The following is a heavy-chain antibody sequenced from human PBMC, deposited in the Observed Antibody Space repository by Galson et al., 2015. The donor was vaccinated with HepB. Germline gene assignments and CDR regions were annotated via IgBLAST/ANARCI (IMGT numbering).Heavy chain of an antibody. CDR3: ATSSSAVGGLGFDV. J-gene: IGHJ3*01. D-gene: IGHD6-19*01. CDR2: FNPSDGST. V-gene: IGHV1-46*01. CDR1: RYTFTNYY. Sequence: SVKVSCKASRYTFTNYYLHWVRHAPGQGLEWMGIFNPSDGSTTHAQKFQARITMTRDTSTSTVYMELDTLRSDDTAVYYCATSSSAVGGLGFDVWGQGTMVTVSS.